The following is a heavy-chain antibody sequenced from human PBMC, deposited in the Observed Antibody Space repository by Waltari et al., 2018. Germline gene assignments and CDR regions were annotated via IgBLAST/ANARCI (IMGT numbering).Heavy chain of an antibody. V-gene: IGHV1-69*05. CDR1: GGSFTFYS. J-gene: IGHJ4*02. Sequence: QVQMVQSGAEVQKPGSSVKVSCKASGGSFTFYSVTWLRQATGQGLEWMGGNIPVFGTTNYAHKFQGRVTITTDESTSTAYMELSGLRSEDTAVYYCARGVKYSNGWPLEYWGQATLVTVSS. D-gene: IGHD6-19*01. CDR3: ARGVKYSNGWPLEY. CDR2: NIPVFGTT.